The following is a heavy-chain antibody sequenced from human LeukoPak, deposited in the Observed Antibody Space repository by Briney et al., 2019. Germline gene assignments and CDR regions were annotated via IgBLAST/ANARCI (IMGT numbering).Heavy chain of an antibody. CDR2: INPNSGGT. CDR1: GYTFTGYY. Sequence: ASVKVSCKASGYTFTGYYMHWVRQAPGQGLEWMGWINPNSGGTNYAQKFQGRVTMTRDTSISTAYMELSSLRSEDTAVYYCARGPYYGSGYSYAFDIWGQGTMVTVSS. CDR3: ARGPYYGSGYSYAFDI. J-gene: IGHJ3*02. D-gene: IGHD6-25*01. V-gene: IGHV1-2*02.